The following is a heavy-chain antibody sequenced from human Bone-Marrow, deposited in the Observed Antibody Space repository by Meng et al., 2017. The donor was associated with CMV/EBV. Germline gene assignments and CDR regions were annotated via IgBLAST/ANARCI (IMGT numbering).Heavy chain of an antibody. J-gene: IGHJ6*02. CDR2: INQSGST. D-gene: IGHD2-8*01. CDR3: AREPGVSEYYYYGMDV. CDR1: GGSFGGDL. V-gene: IGHV4-34*01. Sequence: SETLSLTCSLYGGSFGGDLWSWIRQPPGKGLEWIGDINQSGSTNYNPSLRSRVTMSVDTSRNQFSLKLSSVTAADTAIYYCAREPGVSEYYYYGMDVWGQGTTVTVSS.